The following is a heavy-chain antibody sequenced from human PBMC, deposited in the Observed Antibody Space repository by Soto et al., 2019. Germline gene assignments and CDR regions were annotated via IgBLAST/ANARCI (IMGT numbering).Heavy chain of an antibody. V-gene: IGHV1-3*01. J-gene: IGHJ3*02. CDR2: INAGNGNT. D-gene: IGHD3-9*01. CDR1: GYTFTSYA. CDR3: ARGGYYDILTGYYKVIAFDS. Sequence: ASVKVSCKASGYTFTSYAMHWVRQAPGQRLEWMGWINAGNGNTKYSQKFQGRVTITRDTSASTAYMELSSLRSEDTAVYYCARGGYYDILTGYYKVIAFDSWGQGTMVTVAS.